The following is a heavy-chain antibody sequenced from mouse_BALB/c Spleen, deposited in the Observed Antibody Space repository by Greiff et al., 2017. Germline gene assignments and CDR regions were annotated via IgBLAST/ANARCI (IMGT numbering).Heavy chain of an antibody. V-gene: IGHV1-69*02. Sequence: QVQLQQSGAELVRPGASVKLSCKASGYTFTSYWINWVKQRPGQGLEWIGNIYPSDSYTNYNQKFKDKATLTVDKSSSTAYMQLSSPTSEDSAVYYCTRTYYRYDKFAYWGQGTLVTVSA. D-gene: IGHD2-14*01. J-gene: IGHJ3*01. CDR3: TRTYYRYDKFAY. CDR1: GYTFTSYW. CDR2: IYPSDSYT.